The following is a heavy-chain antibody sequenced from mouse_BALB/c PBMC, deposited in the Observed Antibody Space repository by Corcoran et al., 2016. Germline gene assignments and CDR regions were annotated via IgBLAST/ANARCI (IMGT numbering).Heavy chain of an antibody. V-gene: IGHV14-3*02. D-gene: IGHD4-1*01. Sequence: EVQLQQSGAELVKPGASVKLSCTASGFNIKDNYMHWVKQRPEQGLEWIGRIDTANGNNKYDPKFQCKATITADTSSITDYQQLSSLTSEDTAVDYCANWDWYFYVWGAGTTFTVSS. CDR1: GFNIKDNY. CDR3: ANWDWYFYV. J-gene: IGHJ1*01. CDR2: IDTANGNN.